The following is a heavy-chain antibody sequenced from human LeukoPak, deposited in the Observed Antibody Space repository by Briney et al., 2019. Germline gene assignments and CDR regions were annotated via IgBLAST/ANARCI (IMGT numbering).Heavy chain of an antibody. Sequence: ASVKVSCKASGYTLTSYGISWVRQAPGQGLEWMGWISAYNGNTNYAQKLQGRVTMTTDTSTSTAYMELRSLRSDDTAVYYCARDRCSSTSCYFDYWGQGTLVTVSS. CDR2: ISAYNGNT. J-gene: IGHJ4*02. D-gene: IGHD2-2*01. CDR3: ARDRCSSTSCYFDY. V-gene: IGHV1-18*01. CDR1: GYTLTSYG.